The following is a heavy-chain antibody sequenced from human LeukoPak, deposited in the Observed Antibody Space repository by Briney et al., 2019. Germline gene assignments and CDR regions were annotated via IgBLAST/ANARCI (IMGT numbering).Heavy chain of an antibody. D-gene: IGHD4-11*01. J-gene: IGHJ5*02. CDR2: IYPGDSDT. CDR1: GYSFTSYW. V-gene: IGHV5-51*01. CDR3: ARPNGYSNYGVGWFDP. Sequence: GESLKISCKGSGYSFTSYWIGWVRQMPGKGLEWMGIIYPGDSDTRYSPSFQGQVTISADKSIGTAYLQWSSLKASDTAMYYCARPNGYSNYGVGWFDPWGQGTLVTVSS.